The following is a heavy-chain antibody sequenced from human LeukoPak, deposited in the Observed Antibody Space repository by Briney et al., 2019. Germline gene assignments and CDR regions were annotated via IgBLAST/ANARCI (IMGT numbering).Heavy chain of an antibody. CDR3: ARGRGTFDY. CDR2: IWYDGSNK. D-gene: IGHD1-1*01. J-gene: IGHJ4*02. CDR1: GFTFSSYG. V-gene: IGHV3-33*01. Sequence: PGGSLRLTCAASGFTFSSYGMHWVRQAPGKGLEWVAVIWYDGSNKYYTDSVKGRFTISRDNSKNTLYLQMNSLRAEDTAVYYCARGRGTFDYWGQGTLVTVSS.